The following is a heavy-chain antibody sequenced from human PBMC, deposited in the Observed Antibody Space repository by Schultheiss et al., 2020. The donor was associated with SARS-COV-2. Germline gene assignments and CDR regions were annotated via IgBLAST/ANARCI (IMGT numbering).Heavy chain of an antibody. CDR1: GLIPNKYA. Sequence: GGSLRLSCAASGLIPNKYAMSWVRQAPGKGLEWVSYISSSGSTIYYADSVKGRFTISRDNSKNTLYLQMNSLRAEDTAVYYCAKAAVTTVQSLWGQGTLVTVSS. V-gene: IGHV3-23*01. D-gene: IGHD4-17*01. J-gene: IGHJ4*02. CDR3: AKAAVTTVQSL. CDR2: ISSSGSTI.